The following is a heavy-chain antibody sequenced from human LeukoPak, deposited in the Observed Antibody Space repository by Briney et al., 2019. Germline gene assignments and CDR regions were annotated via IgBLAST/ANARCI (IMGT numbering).Heavy chain of an antibody. CDR2: INHSGST. CDR1: GGSFSGYY. V-gene: IGHV4-34*01. CDR3: ARGGGYYYGSGSNDY. J-gene: IGHJ4*02. Sequence: SETLSLTCAVYGGSFSGYYWSWIRQPPGKGLEWIGEINHSGSTNYNPSLKSRVTISVDTSKNQFSLKLSSVTAADTAVYYCARGGGYYYGSGSNDYWGQGTQVTVSS. D-gene: IGHD3-10*01.